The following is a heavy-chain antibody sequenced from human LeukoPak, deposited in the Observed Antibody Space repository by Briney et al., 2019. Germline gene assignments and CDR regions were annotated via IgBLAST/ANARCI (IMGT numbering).Heavy chain of an antibody. V-gene: IGHV4-34*01. D-gene: IGHD2-2*01. CDR1: GGSFSGYY. CDR3: ARGRFFIVVVPAARRRAFDI. J-gene: IGHJ3*02. CDR2: INHSGST. Sequence: PSETLSLTCAVYGGSFSGYYWSWIRQPPGKGLEWIEEINHSGSTNYNPSLKRRVTISVDTSKNQFSLKLSSVTAADTAVYYCARGRFFIVVVPAARRRAFDIWGQGTMVTVSS.